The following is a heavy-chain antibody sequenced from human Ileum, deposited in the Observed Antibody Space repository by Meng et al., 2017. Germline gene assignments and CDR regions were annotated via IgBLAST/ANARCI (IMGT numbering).Heavy chain of an antibody. Sequence: QVQLVQSGAGVKYPGSSVTSSCTASGGAFSSSAIGWLRQAPGRGLEWMGGIIPILNASTYAQNFKGRVTLSADMATTTVYMELSSLTSDDTAVYFCARDCSGGGCFDPWGQGTLVTVSS. J-gene: IGHJ5*02. CDR1: GGAFSSSA. CDR2: IIPILNAS. D-gene: IGHD2-15*01. V-gene: IGHV1-69*10. CDR3: ARDCSGGGCFDP.